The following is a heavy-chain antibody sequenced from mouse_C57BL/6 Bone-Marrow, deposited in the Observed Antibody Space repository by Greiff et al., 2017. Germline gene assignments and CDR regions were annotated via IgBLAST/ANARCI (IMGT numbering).Heavy chain of an antibody. D-gene: IGHD2-4*01. CDR2: IHPNSGST. CDR1: GYTFTGYW. J-gene: IGHJ2*01. CDR3: ANLDYGTHFDY. V-gene: IGHV1-64*01. Sequence: VQLQQSGAELVKPGASVKLSCKASGYTFTGYWMHWVKQRLGQGLEWIGMIHPNSGSTNYNEKFKSKATLTVNKSSSTAYMQLSSLTSEDSAVYYGANLDYGTHFDYWGQGTTLTVSS.